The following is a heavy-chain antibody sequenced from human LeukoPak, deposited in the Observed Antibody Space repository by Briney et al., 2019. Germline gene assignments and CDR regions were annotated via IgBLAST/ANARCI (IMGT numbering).Heavy chain of an antibody. J-gene: IGHJ5*02. CDR2: INPNSGGT. CDR3: ARDGGVVPAAILSGFDP. V-gene: IGHV1-2*02. Sequence: ASVKVSCKASGYTFTGYYMHWVRQAPGQGLEWMGWINPNSGGTNYAQKFQGRVTMTRDTPISTAYMELSRLRSDDTAVYYCARDGGVVPAAILSGFDPWGQGTLVTVSS. D-gene: IGHD2-2*01. CDR1: GYTFTGYY.